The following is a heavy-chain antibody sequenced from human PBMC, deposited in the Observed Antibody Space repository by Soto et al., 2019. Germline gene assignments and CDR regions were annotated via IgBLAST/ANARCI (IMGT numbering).Heavy chain of an antibody. J-gene: IGHJ4*02. V-gene: IGHV1-24*01. CDR3: ATGGPAGDFDY. Sequence: GASVKVSCKVSGYTLNELSMHWVRQVPGKGLEWMGGFDPEDGETVYAQKFQGRVTMTEDTSTDTANMELSSLTSEDTAVYYCATGGPAGDFDYWGQGTLVTVSS. D-gene: IGHD3-10*01. CDR2: FDPEDGET. CDR1: GYTLNELS.